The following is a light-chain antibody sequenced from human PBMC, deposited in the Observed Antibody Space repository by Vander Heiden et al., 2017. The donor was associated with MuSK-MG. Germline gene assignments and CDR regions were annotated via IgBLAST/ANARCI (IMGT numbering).Light chain of an antibody. CDR3: QQYNDWPPVT. V-gene: IGKV3-15*01. CDR1: QSVSSD. J-gene: IGKJ2*01. CDR2: RAS. Sequence: EIVMTQSPATLSVSPGERATLSCRASQSVSSDLAWYQQKPGQAPRLLIYRASTRATGIPARISGSGYGTEFTLTISSLESEDFAVYYCQQYNDWPPVTFGQGTKLEIK.